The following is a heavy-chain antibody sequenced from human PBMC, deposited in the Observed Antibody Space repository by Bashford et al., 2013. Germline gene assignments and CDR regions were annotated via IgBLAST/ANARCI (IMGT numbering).Heavy chain of an antibody. D-gene: IGHD1-26*01. CDR3: ARVSGWELRRGRTEYFDVR. Sequence: VASVKVSCKASGYTFTGYYMHWVRQAPGQGLEWMGWMNPNSGNTGYAQKFQGRVTMTRNTSISTAYMELSSLRSEDTAVYYCARVSGWELRRGRTEYFDVRGDQGTLVHRLL. CDR1: GYTFTGYY. CDR2: MNPNSGNT. V-gene: IGHV1-8*02. J-gene: IGHJ4*02.